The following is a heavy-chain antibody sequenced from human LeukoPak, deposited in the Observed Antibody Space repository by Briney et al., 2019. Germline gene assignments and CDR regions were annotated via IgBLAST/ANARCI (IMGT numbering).Heavy chain of an antibody. CDR3: AREVVVVPAAMNYYYYYMDV. Sequence: SVKVSCKTSGYSFTDYYMHWVRQAPGQGLEWMGGIIPIFGTANYAQKFQGRVTITTDESTSTAYMELSSLRSEDTAVYYCAREVVVVPAAMNYYYYYMDVWGKGTTVTVSS. CDR1: GYSFTDYY. V-gene: IGHV1-69*05. CDR2: IIPIFGTA. D-gene: IGHD2-2*01. J-gene: IGHJ6*03.